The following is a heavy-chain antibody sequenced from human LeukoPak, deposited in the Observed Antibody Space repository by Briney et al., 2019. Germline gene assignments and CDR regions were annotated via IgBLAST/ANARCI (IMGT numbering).Heavy chain of an antibody. Sequence: SETLSLTCGVSGYSISSGYQWAWIRQSPGKGLEWIGSIYHRGSAHHNPSLKSRVTISVETSKNQFSLNMYFVTAADTAVYYCARDPRWLTPDCTSTSCYENYFDPWGQGTLVTVSS. CDR2: IYHRGSA. CDR3: ARDPRWLTPDCTSTSCYENYFDP. D-gene: IGHD2-2*01. V-gene: IGHV4-38-2*02. J-gene: IGHJ5*02. CDR1: GYSISSGYQ.